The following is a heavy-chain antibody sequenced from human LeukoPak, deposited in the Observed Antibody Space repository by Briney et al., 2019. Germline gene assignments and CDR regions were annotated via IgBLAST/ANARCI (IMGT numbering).Heavy chain of an antibody. CDR3: AKDDYYDDIFDY. V-gene: IGHV3-23*01. Sequence: GGSLRLSCAASGFIFSSYALSWVRQAPGKGLEWVSAISGSGGSTYYADSVKGRFTISRDNSKNTLYLQMNSLRAEDTAVYYCAKDDYYDDIFDYWGQGTLVTVSS. CDR2: ISGSGGST. CDR1: GFIFSSYA. J-gene: IGHJ4*02. D-gene: IGHD3-22*01.